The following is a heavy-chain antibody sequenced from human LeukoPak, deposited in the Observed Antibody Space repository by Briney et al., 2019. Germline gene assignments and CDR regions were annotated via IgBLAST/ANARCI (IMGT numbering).Heavy chain of an antibody. D-gene: IGHD4-17*01. CDR1: GYSFTSYW. V-gene: IGHV5-51*01. CDR2: IYPGDSDT. Sequence: GESLKISCKGSGYSFTSYWIGWVRQMPGKGLEWMGIIYPGDSDTGYSPSFQGQVTISADKSISTAYLQWSSLKASDTAMYYCARGDYGDFRVFYTLFDYWGQGTLVTVSS. J-gene: IGHJ4*02. CDR3: ARGDYGDFRVFYTLFDY.